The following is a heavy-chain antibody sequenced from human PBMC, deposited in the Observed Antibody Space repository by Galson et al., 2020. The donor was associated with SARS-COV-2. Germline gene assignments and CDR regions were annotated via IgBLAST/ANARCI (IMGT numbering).Heavy chain of an antibody. Sequence: ASVKVSCKASGYTFTGYYMHWVRQAPGQGLEWMGWINPNSGGTNYAQKFQGWVTMTRDTSISTAYMELSRLRSDDTAVYYCARGAPGIAARSTFDYWGQGTLVTVSS. J-gene: IGHJ4*02. CDR1: GYTFTGYY. D-gene: IGHD6-6*01. CDR3: ARGAPGIAARSTFDY. CDR2: INPNSGGT. V-gene: IGHV1-2*04.